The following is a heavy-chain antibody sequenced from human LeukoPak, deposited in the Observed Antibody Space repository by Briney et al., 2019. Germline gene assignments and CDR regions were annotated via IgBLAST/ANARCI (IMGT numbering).Heavy chain of an antibody. Sequence: GGSLRLSCAASGFTVSSNYMSWVRQAPGKGLEWVSAIYSGGSTYYADSVKGRFTISRDNSKNTLYLQMNSLRDEDTAVYYCARDRPYCSGGSCYLYYFDYWGQGTLVTVSS. J-gene: IGHJ4*02. D-gene: IGHD2-15*01. V-gene: IGHV3-53*01. CDR1: GFTVSSNY. CDR2: IYSGGST. CDR3: ARDRPYCSGGSCYLYYFDY.